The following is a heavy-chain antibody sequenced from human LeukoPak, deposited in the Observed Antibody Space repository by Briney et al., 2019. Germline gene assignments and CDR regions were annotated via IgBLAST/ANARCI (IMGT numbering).Heavy chain of an antibody. J-gene: IGHJ6*03. Sequence: SETLSLTCNVSGDSVSTGLHYYSWIRQHPGEGLQWLGCTHYSGSTHYKSSLRSRLAISLDKSKNQVSLKLTSVTAADTAVYYCARGRRGKYSPYFYYHMDVWGTGTPVTVSS. V-gene: IGHV4-31*03. D-gene: IGHD1-26*01. CDR3: ARGRRGKYSPYFYYHMDV. CDR1: GDSVSTGLHY. CDR2: THYSGST.